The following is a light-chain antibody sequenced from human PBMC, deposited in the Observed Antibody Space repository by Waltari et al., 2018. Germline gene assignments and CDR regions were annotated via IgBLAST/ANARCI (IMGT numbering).Light chain of an antibody. V-gene: IGKV4-1*01. CDR1: QSVLYSSNNKNY. J-gene: IGKJ2*01. Sequence: DIVMTQSPDSLAVSLGERATINCKSSQSVLYSSNNKNYLAWYQQKPGQPPKLLIYWAATRESGVPDQFSGSGSGTDFTRTISSLQAEDVAVYYCQQYYSAPYTFGQGTKLEIK. CDR3: QQYYSAPYT. CDR2: WAA.